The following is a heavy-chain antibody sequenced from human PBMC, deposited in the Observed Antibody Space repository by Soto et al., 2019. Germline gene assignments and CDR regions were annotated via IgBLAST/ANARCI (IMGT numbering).Heavy chain of an antibody. Sequence: ASVKVSCKASGYTFTGYYMHWVRQAPGQGLEWMGWINPNSGGTNYAQKFQGRVTMTRDTSISTAYLQWSSLKASDTAMYYCARPGITGTGGVDYWGQGTLVTVSS. J-gene: IGHJ4*02. CDR3: ARPGITGTGGVDY. CDR2: INPNSGGT. V-gene: IGHV1-2*02. D-gene: IGHD1-20*01. CDR1: GYTFTGYY.